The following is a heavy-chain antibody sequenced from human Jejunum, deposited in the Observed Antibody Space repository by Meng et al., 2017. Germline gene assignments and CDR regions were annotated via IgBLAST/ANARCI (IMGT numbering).Heavy chain of an antibody. J-gene: IGHJ2*01. CDR2: IDNSGST. CDR1: GASVNIRTYY. CDR3: ARAAAGTGFGYFDL. Sequence: QGQLQWSGPGLVRPSEPLLLMFTVSGASVNIRTYYWSWIRQPPGKGLEWIAYIDNSGSTNYNPSLKSRVIISVDTSKNQFYLQMSSLTAADTAVYYCARAAAGTGFGYFDLWGRGTLVTVSS. D-gene: IGHD6-19*01. V-gene: IGHV4-61*01.